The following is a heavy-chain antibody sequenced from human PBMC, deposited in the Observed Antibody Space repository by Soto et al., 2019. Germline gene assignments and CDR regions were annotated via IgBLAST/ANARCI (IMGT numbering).Heavy chain of an antibody. J-gene: IGHJ6*02. Sequence: PGGSLRLSCAASGFTFSSYGMHWVRQAPGKGLEWVAVISYDGSNKYYADSVKGRFTISRDNSKNTLYLQMNSLRAEDMALFYCAKGGLFGPYYYGMDVWGQGTTVTVSS. D-gene: IGHD3-3*01. CDR2: ISYDGSNK. V-gene: IGHV3-30*18. CDR3: AKGGLFGPYYYGMDV. CDR1: GFTFSSYG.